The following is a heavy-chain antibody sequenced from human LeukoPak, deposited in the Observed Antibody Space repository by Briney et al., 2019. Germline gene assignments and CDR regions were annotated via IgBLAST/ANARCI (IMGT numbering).Heavy chain of an antibody. V-gene: IGHV3-33*06. Sequence: GASLKLSCAASGFTFSSSGMHWVRQARGKGLEWVAVIWYDGSNKYYADSVKGRLTISRDNSKNTLYLQMNSLRAEDTAVYYCAKGGSSSPYFDYWRQGTLVSVSS. CDR3: AKGGSSSPYFDY. CDR2: IWYDGSNK. CDR1: GFTFSSSG. D-gene: IGHD6-6*01. J-gene: IGHJ4*02.